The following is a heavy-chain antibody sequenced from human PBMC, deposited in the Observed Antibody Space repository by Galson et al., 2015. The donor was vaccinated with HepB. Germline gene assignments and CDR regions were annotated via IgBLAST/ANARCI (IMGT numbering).Heavy chain of an antibody. D-gene: IGHD3-22*01. Sequence: PALVKPTQTLTLTCTFSGFSLSTSGMRVSWIRQPPGKALEWLARIDWDDDKFYSTSLKTRLTISKDTSKNQVVLTMTNMDPVDTATYYCARIRDYYDSSGYYYGWFDPWGQGTLVTVSS. J-gene: IGHJ5*02. V-gene: IGHV2-70*04. CDR1: GFSLSTSGMR. CDR2: IDWDDDK. CDR3: ARIRDYYDSSGYYYGWFDP.